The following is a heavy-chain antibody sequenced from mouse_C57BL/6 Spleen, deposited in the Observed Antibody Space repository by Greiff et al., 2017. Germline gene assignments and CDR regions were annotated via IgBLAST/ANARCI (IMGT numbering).Heavy chain of an antibody. D-gene: IGHD2-4*01. V-gene: IGHV1-9*01. J-gene: IGHJ3*01. CDR3: AKRSYYDYPRFAY. CDR1: GYTFTGYW. CDR2: ILPGSGST. Sequence: VQLQESGAELMKPGASVKLSCKATGYTFTGYWIEWVKQRPGHGLEWIGEILPGSGSTNYNEKFKGKATFTADPSSNTAYMQLSSLTTEDSAIDDCAKRSYYDYPRFAYWGQGTLVTVSA.